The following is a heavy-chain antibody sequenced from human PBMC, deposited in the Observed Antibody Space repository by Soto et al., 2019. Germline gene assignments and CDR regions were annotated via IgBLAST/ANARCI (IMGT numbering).Heavy chain of an antibody. CDR1: GDTFTSYD. J-gene: IGHJ6*02. Sequence: QVQLVQSGAEVKKPGASVKVSCKASGDTFTSYDINWVRQATGQVLEWMGWMNPNSGNTGYAQTFQGIVTMTRNTSRSTAYMVLSSLRSEDTAVYYCAREEIAAAGTGYYNYGMDVWCQGTPVTVSS. CDR2: MNPNSGNT. D-gene: IGHD6-13*01. CDR3: AREEIAAAGTGYYNYGMDV. V-gene: IGHV1-8*01.